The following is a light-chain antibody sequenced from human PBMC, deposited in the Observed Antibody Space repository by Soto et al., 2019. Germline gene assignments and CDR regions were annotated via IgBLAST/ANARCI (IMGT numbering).Light chain of an antibody. V-gene: IGKV3-11*01. CDR2: DVS. CDR1: QSVGVS. J-gene: IGKJ1*01. CDR3: QQRSDWPPTWT. Sequence: EIVLAQSPGTLSLSPGDTATLSCRASQSVGVSLAWYQQKPGQPPRLLVYDVSNRATGIPARFSGSGSETDFTLTISTLEPEDFAVYYCQQRSDWPPTWTFGQGTKVE.